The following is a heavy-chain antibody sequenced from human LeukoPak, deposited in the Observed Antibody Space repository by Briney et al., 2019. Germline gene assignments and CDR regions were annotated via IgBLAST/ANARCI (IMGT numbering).Heavy chain of an antibody. V-gene: IGHV1-2*02. CDR2: INPNSGGT. CDR3: AAQCNDDFCYKRDYMDV. CDR1: KNMFTGYF. Sequence: ASVKVSCKTSKNMFTGYFMHWVRQAPGHGLEWIGWINPNSGGTLFARRFQGRVTMTRDTSIGATYMELSRLTSDDTALYYCAAQCNDDFCYKRDYMDVWGKGTMVIVSS. D-gene: IGHD2-2*02. J-gene: IGHJ6*03.